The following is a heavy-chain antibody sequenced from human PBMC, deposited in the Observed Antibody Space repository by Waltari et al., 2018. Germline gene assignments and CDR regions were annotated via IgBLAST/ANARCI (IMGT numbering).Heavy chain of an antibody. CDR1: GSPFPTNY. Sequence: VQSVPSGAEVTQPGASVKVSGKASGSPFPTNYRHWVRQAPGQGREGVGIINPDDGSTSYAQKFQDRLTMTRDTSTSTVYMQLTSLTSEDTAVYYCASQRAGSGWLSIDYWGQGTLVTVSS. CDR2: INPDDGST. D-gene: IGHD6-19*01. V-gene: IGHV1-46*03. CDR3: ASQRAGSGWLSIDY. J-gene: IGHJ4*02.